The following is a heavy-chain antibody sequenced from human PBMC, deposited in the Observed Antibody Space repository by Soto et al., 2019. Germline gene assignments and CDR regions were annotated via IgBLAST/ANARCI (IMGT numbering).Heavy chain of an antibody. D-gene: IGHD1-1*01. Sequence: QVQLVQSGAEVKKPGSSVKVSCKASGGTFSSYTISWVRQAPGQALEWMGRIIPILGIANYAQKFKGRVTITADKATSTAYREFGSLRSEDTAVYYCARDSTGTTKSNWFDPWGQGTLVTVSS. J-gene: IGHJ5*02. CDR1: GGTFSSYT. CDR2: IIPILGIA. CDR3: ARDSTGTTKSNWFDP. V-gene: IGHV1-69*08.